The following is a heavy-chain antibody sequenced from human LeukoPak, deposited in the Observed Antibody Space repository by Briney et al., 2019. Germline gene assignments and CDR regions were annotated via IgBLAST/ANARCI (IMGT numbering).Heavy chain of an antibody. CDR2: VDKRGTT. J-gene: IGHJ5*02. CDR3: ARGGSSCYGCHDWFDP. Sequence: SETLSLACSVSGGSIRNYYLSWIRQSPGKGLEWIGNVDKRGTTNYNPSFKSRVIVSSDTSRNEFSLKLNSVTAADTAIYYCARGGSSCYGCHDWFDPWGQGTRATVSS. CDR1: GGSIRNYY. D-gene: IGHD2-2*01. V-gene: IGHV4-59*08.